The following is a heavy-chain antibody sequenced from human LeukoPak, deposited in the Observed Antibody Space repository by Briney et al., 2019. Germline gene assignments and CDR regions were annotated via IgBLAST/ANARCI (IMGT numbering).Heavy chain of an antibody. CDR2: ISYSGGP. J-gene: IGHJ3*02. CDR1: GGSITTTYY. V-gene: IGHV4-39*01. D-gene: IGHD2/OR15-2a*01. Sequence: SETLSLTCAVSGGSITTTYYWAWVRQRPGKGLEWVGSISYSGGPYYNPSLKSRLTISVETSKSQFSLRLSSVTAADTAVYYCARHDGTFHGFDIWGQGTVVTVSS. CDR3: ARHDGTFHGFDI.